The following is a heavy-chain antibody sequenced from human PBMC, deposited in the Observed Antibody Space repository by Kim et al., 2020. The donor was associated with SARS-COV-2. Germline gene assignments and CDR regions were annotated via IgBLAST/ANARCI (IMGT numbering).Heavy chain of an antibody. J-gene: IGHJ4*02. V-gene: IGHV3-64D*09. CDR2: ISSNGGSI. CDR1: GFTFSSYA. Sequence: GGSLRLSCSASGFTFSSYAMHWVRQAPGKGLEYVSAISSNGGSIYYADSVKGRFTISRVNSKNTLYLQMSSLRAEDTAVYYCVKGGGLLWFGELSNPIHYWGQGTLVTVSS. D-gene: IGHD3-10*01. CDR3: VKGGGLLWFGELSNPIHY.